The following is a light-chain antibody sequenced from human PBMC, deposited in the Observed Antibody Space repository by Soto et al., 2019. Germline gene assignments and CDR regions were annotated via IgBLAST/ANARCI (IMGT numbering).Light chain of an antibody. Sequence: QSALTQPRSVSGSPGQSVTISCTGTSSDVGGYHYVSWYQQHPGKTPKLMIYGVTERPSGVPDRFSGSKSGNSASLTISGLQAEDEDDYYCCSYAGSYTLLFGGGTKLTVL. V-gene: IGLV2-11*01. CDR1: SSDVGGYHY. CDR3: CSYAGSYTLL. CDR2: GVT. J-gene: IGLJ2*01.